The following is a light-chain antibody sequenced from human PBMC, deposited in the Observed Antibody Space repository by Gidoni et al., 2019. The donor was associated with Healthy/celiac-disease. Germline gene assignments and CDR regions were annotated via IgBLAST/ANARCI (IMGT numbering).Light chain of an antibody. CDR2: EDN. Sequence: FMLTQPHSVSESPGQTVTISCTRSSGSIASNYVQWYQQRPGSSPTTVIYEDNQRPSGVPDRFSGSIDSSSNSASLTISGLKTEDEADYYCQSYDSSNLYVFGTGTKVTVL. J-gene: IGLJ1*01. CDR3: QSYDSSNLYV. V-gene: IGLV6-57*01. CDR1: SGSIASNY.